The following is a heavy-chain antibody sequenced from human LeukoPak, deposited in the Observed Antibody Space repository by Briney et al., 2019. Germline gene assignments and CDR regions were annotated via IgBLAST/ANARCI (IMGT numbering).Heavy chain of an antibody. V-gene: IGHV3-23*01. D-gene: IGHD3-9*01. CDR1: GFTFSSYA. CDR3: ARDSGILTGSGMDV. Sequence: GGSLRLSCAASGFTFSSYAMSWVRQAPGKGLEWVSAISGSGGSTYYADSVKGRFTISRENSKNTLYLQMNSLRAEDTAVYYCARDSGILTGSGMDVWGQGTTVTVSS. J-gene: IGHJ6*02. CDR2: ISGSGGST.